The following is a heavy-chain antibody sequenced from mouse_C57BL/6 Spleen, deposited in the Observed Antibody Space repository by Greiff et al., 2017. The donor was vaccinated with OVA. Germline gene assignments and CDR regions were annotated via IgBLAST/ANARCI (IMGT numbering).Heavy chain of an antibody. CDR1: GYTFTSYW. CDR3: AREGLDSSFFAY. V-gene: IGHV1-50*01. Sequence: QVQLQQPGAELVKPGASVKLSCKASGYTFTSYWMQWVKQRPGQGLEWIGEIDPSDSYTNYNQKFKGKATLTVDTSSSTAYMQLSSLTSEDSAVYYCAREGLDSSFFAYWGQGTLVTVSA. J-gene: IGHJ3*01. CDR2: IDPSDSYT. D-gene: IGHD3-2*01.